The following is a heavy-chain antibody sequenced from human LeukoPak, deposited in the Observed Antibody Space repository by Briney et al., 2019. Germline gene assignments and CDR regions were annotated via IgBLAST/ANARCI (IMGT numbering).Heavy chain of an antibody. CDR2: IYYSGST. CDR1: GGSISSSSYY. J-gene: IGHJ4*02. Sequence: PSETLSLTCTVSGGSISSSSYYWGWIRQPPGKGLEWIGSIYYSGSTYYNPSLKSRVTISVDTSKNQFPLKLSSVTAEDTAVYYCARLGYSSSMFDYWGQGTLVTVSS. V-gene: IGHV4-39*01. D-gene: IGHD6-13*01. CDR3: ARLGYSSSMFDY.